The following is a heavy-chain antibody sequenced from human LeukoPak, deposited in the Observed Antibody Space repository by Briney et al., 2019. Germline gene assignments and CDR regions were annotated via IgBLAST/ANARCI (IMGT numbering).Heavy chain of an antibody. CDR2: IYYSGSS. V-gene: IGHV4-39*07. J-gene: IGHJ3*02. CDR1: GGSISRYY. Sequence: SETLSLTCTVSGGSISRYYWSWIRQPPGKGLEWIGSIYYSGSSYYNPSLKSRVTISVDTSKNQFSLKLTSVTAADTALYYCARDLYSSRTNDAFVIWGQGTMVTVSS. D-gene: IGHD6-13*01. CDR3: ARDLYSSRTNDAFVI.